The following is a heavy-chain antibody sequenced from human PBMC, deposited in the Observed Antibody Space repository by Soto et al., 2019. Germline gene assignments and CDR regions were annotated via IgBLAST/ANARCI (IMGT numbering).Heavy chain of an antibody. CDR3: ARTPSRVLIAVAGILDY. CDR1: GFTFSSYA. J-gene: IGHJ4*02. Sequence: QVQLVESGGGVVQPGRSLRLSCAASGFTFSSYAMQWVRQAPGKGLEWVAVISYDGSNKYYADSVRGRFTISRDNSKNTLYLQINSLRAEDTAVYSCARTPSRVLIAVAGILDYWGQGTLVTVSS. D-gene: IGHD6-19*01. CDR2: ISYDGSNK. V-gene: IGHV3-30-3*01.